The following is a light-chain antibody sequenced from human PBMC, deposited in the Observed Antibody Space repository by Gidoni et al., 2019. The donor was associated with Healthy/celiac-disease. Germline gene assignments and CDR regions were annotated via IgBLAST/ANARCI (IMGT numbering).Light chain of an antibody. Sequence: SSELTQDPAVSVALGQTVRITCQGESLRSYYASWYQQKPGQAPVLVIYGKNNRPSGIPDRFAGSSSGNTASLTITGAQAEDEADYYCNSRDSSGNHVVFGGGTKLPVL. CDR3: NSRDSSGNHVV. V-gene: IGLV3-19*01. J-gene: IGLJ2*01. CDR2: GKN. CDR1: SLRSYY.